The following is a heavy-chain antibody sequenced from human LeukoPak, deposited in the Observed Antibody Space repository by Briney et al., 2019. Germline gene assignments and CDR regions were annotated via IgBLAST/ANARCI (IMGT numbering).Heavy chain of an antibody. J-gene: IGHJ5*02. CDR2: INSDGGRA. CDR1: GITLGNNW. CDR3: ARDVPHNWFDT. V-gene: IGHV3-74*01. Sequence: GGSLRLSCAASGITLGNNWMHWVRHGPGKGLVWVSRINSDGGRAIYAASLKRRFTVSRDNAKNTLYLQMNSLRAEDTAVYYCARDVPHNWFDTWGQGTLVTVSS.